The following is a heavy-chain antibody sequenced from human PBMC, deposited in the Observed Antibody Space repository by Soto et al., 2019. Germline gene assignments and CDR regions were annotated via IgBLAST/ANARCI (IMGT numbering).Heavy chain of an antibody. J-gene: IGHJ4*02. D-gene: IGHD1-26*01. CDR3: AKDLLTIVGASDY. Sequence: RRLSCAASGFTFSSYGMHWVRQAPGKGLEWVAVISYDGSNKYYADSVKGRFTISRDNSKNTLYLQMNSLRAEDTAVYYCAKDLLTIVGASDYWGQGTLVTVSS. V-gene: IGHV3-30*18. CDR2: ISYDGSNK. CDR1: GFTFSSYG.